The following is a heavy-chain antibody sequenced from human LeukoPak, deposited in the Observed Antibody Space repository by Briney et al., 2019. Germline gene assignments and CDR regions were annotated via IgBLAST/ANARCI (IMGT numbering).Heavy chain of an antibody. CDR3: ARLGYYDFWSGYSRYCYGMDV. CDR1: GYTFTSYG. Sequence: ASVKVSCKASGYTFTSYGISWVRQAPGQGLEWMGWISAYNGNTNYAQKLQGRVTMTTDTSTSTAYMELRSLRSDDTAVYYCARLGYYDFWSGYSRYCYGMDVWGQGTTVTVSS. CDR2: ISAYNGNT. J-gene: IGHJ6*02. D-gene: IGHD3-3*01. V-gene: IGHV1-18*01.